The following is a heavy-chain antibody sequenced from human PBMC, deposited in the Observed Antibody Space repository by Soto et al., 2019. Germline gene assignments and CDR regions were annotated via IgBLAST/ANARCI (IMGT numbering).Heavy chain of an antibody. CDR2: IYPGDSDT. CDR1: GYSFTSYW. D-gene: IGHD4-4*01. Sequence: EVQLVQSGAEVKKPGESLKISCKGSGYSFTSYWIGWVRQMPGKGLEWMGIIYPGDSDTRYSPSFQGQVTISADKSISTAYLQWSSLKASDTAMYYCARVDYTAVDSMGFDFWGQGTLVTVSS. J-gene: IGHJ4*02. CDR3: ARVDYTAVDSMGFDF. V-gene: IGHV5-51*03.